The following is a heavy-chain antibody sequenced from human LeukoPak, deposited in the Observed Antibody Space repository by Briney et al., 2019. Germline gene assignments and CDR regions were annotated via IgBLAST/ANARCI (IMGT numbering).Heavy chain of an antibody. J-gene: IGHJ6*03. CDR1: GGSISSYY. CDR2: IYYSGST. V-gene: IGHV4-59*01. D-gene: IGHD1-26*01. Sequence: SETLSLTCTVSGGSISSYYWSWIRQPPGKGLEWIWYIYYSGSTNYNPSLKSRVTISVDTSKNQFSLKLSSVTAADTAVYYCARDGPVSGSSPYYYYYYMDVWGKGTTVTVSS. CDR3: ARDGPVSGSSPYYYYYYMDV.